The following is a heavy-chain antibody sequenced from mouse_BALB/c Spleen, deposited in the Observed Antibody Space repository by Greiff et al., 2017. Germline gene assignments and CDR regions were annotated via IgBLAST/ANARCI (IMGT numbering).Heavy chain of an antibody. D-gene: IGHD3-3*01. CDR2: IRSKSNNYAT. CDR1: GFTFNTYA. V-gene: IGHV10-1*02. CDR3: VSRGPYFDY. Sequence: GGGLVQPKGSLKLSCAASGFTFNTYAMNWVRQAPGKGLEWVARIRSKSNNYATYYADSVKDRFTISRDDSQSMLYLQMNNLKTEDTAMYYCVSRGPYFDYWGQGTTLTVSS. J-gene: IGHJ2*01.